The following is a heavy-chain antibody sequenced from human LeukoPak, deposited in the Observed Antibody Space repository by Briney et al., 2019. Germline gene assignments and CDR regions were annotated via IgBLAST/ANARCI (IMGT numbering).Heavy chain of an antibody. CDR2: ISGGGAT. D-gene: IGHD3-10*01. CDR3: VKFREAHPWLDFDS. V-gene: IGHV3-23*01. Sequence: GGSLRLSCAASGFTFSYYAMSWVRQAPGKGLEWVSTISGGGATYYPDSVKGRFTISRDNSINTLYLQMNTLRAEDTAIYYCVKFREAHPWLDFDSWGQGTLVTVSS. J-gene: IGHJ4*02. CDR1: GFTFSYYA.